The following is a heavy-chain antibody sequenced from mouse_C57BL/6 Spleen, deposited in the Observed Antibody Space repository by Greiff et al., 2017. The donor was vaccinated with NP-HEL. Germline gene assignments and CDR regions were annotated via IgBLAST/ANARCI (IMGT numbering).Heavy chain of an antibody. CDR3: ARPLGPSITTVVAETY. CDR1: GYTFTSYW. D-gene: IGHD1-1*01. J-gene: IGHJ3*01. Sequence: QVQLQQPGAELVKPGASVKLSCKASGYTFTSYWMQWVKQRPGQGLEWIGEIDPSDSYTNYNQKFKGKATLTVDTSSSTAYMQLSSLTSEDSAVYYCARPLGPSITTVVAETYWGQGTLVTVSA. CDR2: IDPSDSYT. V-gene: IGHV1-50*01.